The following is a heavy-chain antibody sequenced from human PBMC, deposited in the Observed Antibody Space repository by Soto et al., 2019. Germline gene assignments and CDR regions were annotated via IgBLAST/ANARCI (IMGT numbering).Heavy chain of an antibody. Sequence: PGESLKISCKGSGYSFTSYRISWVRQMPGKGLEWMGRIDPSDSYTNYSPSFQGHVTISADKSISTAYLQWSSLKASDTAMYYCARHSTRFYYYYGMDVWGQGTTVTVS. V-gene: IGHV5-10-1*01. CDR3: ARHSTRFYYYYGMDV. J-gene: IGHJ6*02. D-gene: IGHD2-15*01. CDR2: IDPSDSYT. CDR1: GYSFTSYR.